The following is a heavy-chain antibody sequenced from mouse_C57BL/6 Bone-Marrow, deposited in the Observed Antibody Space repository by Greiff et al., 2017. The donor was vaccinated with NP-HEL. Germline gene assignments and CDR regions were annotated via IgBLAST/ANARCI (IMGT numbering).Heavy chain of an antibody. CDR3: ARKGTYYSKGYAMDY. CDR2: IYPGSGST. V-gene: IGHV1-55*01. D-gene: IGHD2-5*01. Sequence: QVQLQPGAELVKPGASVKMSCKASGYTFTSYWITWVKQRPGQGLEWIGDIYPGSGSTNYNEKFKSKATLTVDTSSSTAYMQLSSLTSEDSAVYDGARKGTYYSKGYAMDYWCQGTSVTVSS. J-gene: IGHJ4*01. CDR1: GYTFTSYW.